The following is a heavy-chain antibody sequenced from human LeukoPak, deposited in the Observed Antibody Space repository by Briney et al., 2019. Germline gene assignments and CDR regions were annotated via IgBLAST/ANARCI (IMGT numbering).Heavy chain of an antibody. CDR2: ISSSSSYI. J-gene: IGHJ3*02. V-gene: IGHV3-21*01. Sequence: GGSLRLSCAASGFTFSSYSMNWVRQAPGKGLEWVSSISSSSSYIYYADSVKGRFTISRDNAKNSLYLQMNSLRAEDTAVYYCARGKGYSRGAFDIWGQGTMVTVSS. D-gene: IGHD6-13*01. CDR1: GFTFSSYS. CDR3: ARGKGYSRGAFDI.